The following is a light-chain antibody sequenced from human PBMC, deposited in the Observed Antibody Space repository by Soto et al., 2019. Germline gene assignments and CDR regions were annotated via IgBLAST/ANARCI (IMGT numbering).Light chain of an antibody. J-gene: IGKJ4*01. V-gene: IGKV1-5*01. CDR2: DAS. Sequence: DIQMTQSPSSLSASVGDRVTITCRASQSISQYLAWYQQKPGKAPKLLIYDASSLESGVPSRFSGSGSGTESTLTISSLQPDDFATYYCQQYNSYSLTFGGGTKVDIK. CDR1: QSISQY. CDR3: QQYNSYSLT.